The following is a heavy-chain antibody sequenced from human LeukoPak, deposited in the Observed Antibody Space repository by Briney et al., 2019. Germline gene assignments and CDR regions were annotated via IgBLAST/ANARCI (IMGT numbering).Heavy chain of an antibody. V-gene: IGHV3-23*01. CDR3: AKGDSSGYLLGAFDI. Sequence: PGASLRLSCAASGFTFSSYAMSWVRQAPGKGLEWVSAISGSGGSTYYADSVKGRFTISRDNSKNTLYLQMNGLRAEDTAVYYCAKGDSSGYLLGAFDIWGQGTMVTVSS. CDR2: ISGSGGST. J-gene: IGHJ3*02. D-gene: IGHD3-22*01. CDR1: GFTFSSYA.